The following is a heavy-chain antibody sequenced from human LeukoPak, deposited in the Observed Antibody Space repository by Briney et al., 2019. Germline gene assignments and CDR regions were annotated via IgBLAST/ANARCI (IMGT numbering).Heavy chain of an antibody. CDR1: GFTFRSYW. CDR3: ARVAYYYDSSGYLSY. Sequence: GGSLRLSCAASGFTFRSYWMHWVRQAPGKGLVWVSRINSDGNSTTYADSVKGRFTISRDNAKNTLYLQMNSLRAEDTAVYYCARVAYYYDSSGYLSYWGQGTLVTVSS. CDR2: INSDGNST. J-gene: IGHJ4*02. D-gene: IGHD3-22*01. V-gene: IGHV3-74*01.